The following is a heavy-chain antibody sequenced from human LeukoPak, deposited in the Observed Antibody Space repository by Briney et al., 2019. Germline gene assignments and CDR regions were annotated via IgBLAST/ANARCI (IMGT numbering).Heavy chain of an antibody. CDR1: GFTFSSYG. CDR3: ARVSSSMGGAADY. CDR2: ISSSSSTI. Sequence: GGSLRLSCAASGFTFSSYGMTWVRQAPGKGLEWVSYISSSSSTIYYADPVKGRFTISRDNAKNSLYLQLNSLRAEDTAVYYCARVSSSMGGAADYWGQGTQVTVSS. J-gene: IGHJ4*02. V-gene: IGHV3-48*01. D-gene: IGHD6-6*01.